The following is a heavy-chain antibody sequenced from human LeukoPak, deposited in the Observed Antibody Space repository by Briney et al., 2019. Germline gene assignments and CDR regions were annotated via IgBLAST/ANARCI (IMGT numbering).Heavy chain of an antibody. CDR3: ARRDYYDSSGYFH. J-gene: IGHJ4*02. CDR1: GFTFSSYA. Sequence: PGGSLRLSCAASGFTFSSYARHWVRQAPGKGLEGVAVISYDGSNKYYADSVKGRFTISRDNSKNTLYLQMNSLRAEDTAVYSCARRDYYDSSGYFHWGQGTLVTVSS. V-gene: IGHV3-30*04. D-gene: IGHD3-22*01. CDR2: ISYDGSNK.